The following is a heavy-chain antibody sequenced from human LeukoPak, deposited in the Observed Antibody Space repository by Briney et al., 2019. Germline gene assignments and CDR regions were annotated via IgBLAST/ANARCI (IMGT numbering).Heavy chain of an antibody. V-gene: IGHV3-66*01. J-gene: IGHJ5*02. CDR2: IYRGGPT. CDR3: ARDSYVDSKAVRWFDP. D-gene: IGHD4-17*01. Sequence: GGSLRLSCAASGLTVSSNYMSWVRQAPGKGLEWVTVIYRGGPTYYADSVKGRFTISRDNSKNTLYLQMNSLRDEDTAVYYCARDSYVDSKAVRWFDPWGQGTLVTVSS. CDR1: GLTVSSNY.